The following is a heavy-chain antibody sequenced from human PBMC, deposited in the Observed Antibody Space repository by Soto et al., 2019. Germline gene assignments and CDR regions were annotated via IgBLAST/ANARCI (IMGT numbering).Heavy chain of an antibody. CDR3: ARADCSGGSSYPWVDP. CDR1: GGSISSYY. CDR2: IYYSGST. V-gene: IGHV4-59*01. D-gene: IGHD2-15*01. J-gene: IGHJ5*02. Sequence: PSETLSLTCTVSGGSISSYYWSWIRQPPGKGLEWIGYIYYSGSTNYNPSLKSRVTISVDTSKNQFSLKLSSVTAADTAVYYCARADCSGGSSYPWVDPWGQGTLVTVSS.